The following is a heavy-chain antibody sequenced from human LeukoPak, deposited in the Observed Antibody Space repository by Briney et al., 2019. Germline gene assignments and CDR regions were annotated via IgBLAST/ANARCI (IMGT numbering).Heavy chain of an antibody. CDR1: GGSFSGYY. CDR3: ARVSGRQFDP. V-gene: IGHV4-34*01. Sequence: ASETLSLTCAVYGGSFSGYYWNWIRQPPGKGLEWIGEINHSGSTNYNPSLKSRVTISVDTSKNQFSLKLSSVTAADTAVYYCARVSGRQFDPWGQGTLVTVSS. CDR2: INHSGST. D-gene: IGHD6-25*01. J-gene: IGHJ5*02.